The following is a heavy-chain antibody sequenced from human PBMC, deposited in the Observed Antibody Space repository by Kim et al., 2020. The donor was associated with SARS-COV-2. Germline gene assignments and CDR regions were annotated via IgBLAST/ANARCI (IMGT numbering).Heavy chain of an antibody. D-gene: IGHD6-13*01. Sequence: SETLSLTCAVYGGSFSGYYWSWIRQPPGKGLEWIGEINHNGSTNYNPSLKSRVTISVDTPKNQFSLKLSYVTAADTAVYYCARGGYSSGWYVEHYYFYFWGQGTLVSVSP. J-gene: IGHJ4*02. CDR3: ARGGYSSGWYVEHYYFYF. V-gene: IGHV4-34*01. CDR1: GGSFSGYY. CDR2: INHNGST.